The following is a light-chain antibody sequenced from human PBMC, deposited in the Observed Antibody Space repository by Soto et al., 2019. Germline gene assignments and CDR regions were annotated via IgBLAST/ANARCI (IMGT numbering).Light chain of an antibody. Sequence: IQIPDSRPSMSESVGDGVTITCRASQSISSWLAWYQQKPGKAPKLLIYKASSLESGVPSRFSGSGSGTEFTLTISSLQPDEFAAYYCQQYNSYRETLGQGSQV. CDR2: KAS. CDR3: QQYNSYRET. CDR1: QSISSW. V-gene: IGKV1-5*03. J-gene: IGKJ1*01.